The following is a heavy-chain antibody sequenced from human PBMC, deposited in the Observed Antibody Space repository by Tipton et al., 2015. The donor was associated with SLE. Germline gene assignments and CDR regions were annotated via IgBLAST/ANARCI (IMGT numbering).Heavy chain of an antibody. CDR3: ASRGAYRVFAY. J-gene: IGHJ4*02. CDR2: INHSGST. CDR1: GGSFSGYY. D-gene: IGHD5-24*01. Sequence: LRLSCTVYGGSFSGYYWTWIRQPPGKGLEWIREINHSGSTNYNPSLKSRVTISVDTSKNQFSLKLSSVTAADMAVYYCASRGAYRVFAYWGQGTLVTVSS. V-gene: IGHV4-34*01.